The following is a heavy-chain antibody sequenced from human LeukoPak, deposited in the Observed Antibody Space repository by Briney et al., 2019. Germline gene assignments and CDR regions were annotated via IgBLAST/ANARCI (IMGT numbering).Heavy chain of an antibody. V-gene: IGHV1-69*13. CDR2: IIPIFGTA. CDR1: GGTFSSYA. J-gene: IGHJ6*02. D-gene: IGHD2-2*01. Sequence: ASVKVSCKASGGTFSSYATSWARQAPGQGLEWMGGIIPIFGTANYAQKFQGRVTITADESTSTAYMELSSLRSEDTAVYYCARSIVVVPAARSYYYYGMDVWGQGTTVTVSS. CDR3: ARSIVVVPAARSYYYYGMDV.